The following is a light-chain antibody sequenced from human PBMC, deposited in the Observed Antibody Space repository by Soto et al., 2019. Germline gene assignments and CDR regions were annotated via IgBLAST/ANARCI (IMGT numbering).Light chain of an antibody. CDR2: GNT. V-gene: IGLV1-40*01. CDR3: QSYDSSLTGVV. CDR1: SSNIGAGYD. J-gene: IGLJ2*01. Sequence: QPVLTQPPSVSGAPGQRVTISCTGSSSNIGAGYDVHWYQQLPGTAPKLLISGNTNRPSGVPDRFSGSKSGTSASLAITGLQPEDEADYYCQSYDSSLTGVVFGGGTKLTVL.